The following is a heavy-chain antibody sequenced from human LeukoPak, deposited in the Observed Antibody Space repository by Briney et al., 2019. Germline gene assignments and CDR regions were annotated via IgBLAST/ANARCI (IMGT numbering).Heavy chain of an antibody. D-gene: IGHD5-12*01. J-gene: IGHJ6*03. CDR1: GFTFDDYG. V-gene: IGHV3-20*04. Sequence: GGSLRLSCAASGFTFDDYGMSWLRQAPGKGLEWVSGINRNGGSKDYAASVRGRFTISSDNANNSLYVQVNSLRAEDTALYYCARGKATYFYHYMDVWGKGTTVTVSS. CDR3: ARGKATYFYHYMDV. CDR2: INRNGGSK.